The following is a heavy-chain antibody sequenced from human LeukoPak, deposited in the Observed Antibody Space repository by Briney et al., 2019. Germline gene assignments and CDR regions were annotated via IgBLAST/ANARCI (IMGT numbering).Heavy chain of an antibody. CDR2: IVASGEST. J-gene: IGHJ5*01. CDR1: GFTFSVAD. CDR3: AKDKQLST. D-gene: IGHD5-24*01. V-gene: IGHV3-23*01. Sequence: PGGSLSLLRAGCGFTFSVADVTWVRQAPGKGLEWVSLIVASGESTYYADSVKGRFTISRDNSKNTLSLQMNSLRVEDTAMYFCAKDKQLSTWG.